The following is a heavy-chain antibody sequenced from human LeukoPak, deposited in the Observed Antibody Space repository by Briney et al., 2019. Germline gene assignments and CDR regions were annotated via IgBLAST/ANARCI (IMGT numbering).Heavy chain of an antibody. CDR1: GFNFSSYA. V-gene: IGHV3-23*01. D-gene: IGHD6-19*01. Sequence: GGSLRLSCAASGFNFSSYAMSWVRQAPGKGLEWVSAISGRGGSTYYADSVKGRFTISRDNSKNTLYLQMNSLRAEDTAVYYCAKDDAVAGSSDYWGQGTLVTVSS. CDR2: ISGRGGST. CDR3: AKDDAVAGSSDY. J-gene: IGHJ4*02.